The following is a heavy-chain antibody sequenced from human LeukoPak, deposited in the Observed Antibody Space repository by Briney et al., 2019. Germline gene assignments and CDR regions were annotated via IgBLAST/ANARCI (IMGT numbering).Heavy chain of an antibody. V-gene: IGHV5-10-1*01. CDR1: GYSLTNYW. CDR3: ARLYLGSDGGGGSRHGDC. CDR2: IDPSDSYT. D-gene: IGHD2-15*01. J-gene: IGHJ4*02. Sequence: PGGSLRISCKSSGYSLTNYWITWVRQMPGKGLEWMGRIDPSDSYTSYSPSFQGHVTISADKSISTAYLQWSSLEASDTAMYYCARLYLGSDGGGGSRHGDCWGQGTLVTVSS.